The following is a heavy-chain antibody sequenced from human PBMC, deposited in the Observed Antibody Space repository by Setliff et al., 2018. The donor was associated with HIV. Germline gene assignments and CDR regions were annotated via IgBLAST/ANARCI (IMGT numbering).Heavy chain of an antibody. CDR2: IGTYSGNT. Sequence: ASVKVSCKASGYTFTSNHMHWGRQAPGQGLEYLGWIGTYSGNTDYAQSVQGRVTMTRDTSTGTVYMDLRSLRSDDTAMYYCAREKYGDKFDYWGQGTLVTVSS. V-gene: IGHV1-18*01. J-gene: IGHJ4*02. CDR3: AREKYGDKFDY. D-gene: IGHD2-8*01. CDR1: GYTFTSNH.